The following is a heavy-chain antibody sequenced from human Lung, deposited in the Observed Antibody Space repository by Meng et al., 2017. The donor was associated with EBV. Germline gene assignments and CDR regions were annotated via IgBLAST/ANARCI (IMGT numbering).Heavy chain of an antibody. Sequence: VQLVESGGGLIQPGGSLRLSCAASGFTVSSYYMSWVRQAPGKGLEWVSLIYTGGTTSYADSVRGRFTISRDISTNTVYLQMNSLRVEDTAIYYCARGHGPWGQGTLVTVSS. CDR2: IYTGGTT. V-gene: IGHV3-53*01. CDR3: ARGHGP. CDR1: GFTVSSYY. J-gene: IGHJ5*02.